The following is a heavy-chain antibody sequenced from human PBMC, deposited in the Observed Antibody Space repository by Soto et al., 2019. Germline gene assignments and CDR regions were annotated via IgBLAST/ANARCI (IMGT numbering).Heavy chain of an antibody. CDR1: GYTFTSYD. CDR3: AREYSSGWSKD. CDR2: VNPNSGNT. J-gene: IGHJ4*02. V-gene: IGHV1-8*01. D-gene: IGHD6-19*01. Sequence: QVQLVQSGAEVKKPGASVKVSCKASGYTFTSYDINWVRQATGQGLEWMGWVNPNSGNTGYTHKFQGRVTMTRNTSILTAYTELSSLRSEDTTVYYCAREYSSGWSKDWGQGTLVTVSS.